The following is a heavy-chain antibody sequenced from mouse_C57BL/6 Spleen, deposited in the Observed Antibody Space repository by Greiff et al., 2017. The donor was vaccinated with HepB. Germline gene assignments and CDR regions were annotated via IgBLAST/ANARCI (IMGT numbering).Heavy chain of an antibody. CDR2: IYPGSGST. CDR3: AIYYDYDSWFAY. CDR1: GYTFTSYW. J-gene: IGHJ3*01. Sequence: QVHVKQPGAELVKPGASVKMSCKASGYTFTSYWITWVKQRPGQGLEWIGDIYPGSGSTNYNEKFKSKATLTVDTSSSTAYMQLSSLTSEDSAVYYCAIYYDYDSWFAYWGQGTLVTVSA. D-gene: IGHD2-4*01. V-gene: IGHV1-55*01.